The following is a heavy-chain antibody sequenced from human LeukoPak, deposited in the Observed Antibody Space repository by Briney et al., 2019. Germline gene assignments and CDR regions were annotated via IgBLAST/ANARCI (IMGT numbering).Heavy chain of an antibody. J-gene: IGHJ4*02. CDR3: ARLGAGPTYYDFWSGYSSFYFDY. V-gene: IGHV4-39*02. CDR1: GGSTSSGNYY. Sequence: SGTLSLTCTVSGGSTSSGNYYWGWIRQPPGKGLEWIGGISSSGNTYYNPSLKSRITISIDTSKNHFSLKLSSVSAADTAVYYCARLGAGPTYYDFWSGYSSFYFDYWGQGTLVTVSS. D-gene: IGHD3-3*01. CDR2: ISSSGNT.